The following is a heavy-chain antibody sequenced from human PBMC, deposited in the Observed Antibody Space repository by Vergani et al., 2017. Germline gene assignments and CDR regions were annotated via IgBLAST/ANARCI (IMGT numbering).Heavy chain of an antibody. D-gene: IGHD1-1*01. CDR2: IYYSGST. V-gene: IGHV4-39*01. J-gene: IGHJ5*02. CDR3: ARRLPMYSHNIFDP. CDR1: GGSISSSSYY. Sequence: QLQLQESGPGLVKPSETLSLTCTVSGGSISSSSYYWGWLRQPPGKGLEWIGSIYYSGSTYYNPSLKSRVTISVDTCKNQFYLRLSSVTAAETAVYYCARRLPMYSHNIFDPWGQGTLVTVSS.